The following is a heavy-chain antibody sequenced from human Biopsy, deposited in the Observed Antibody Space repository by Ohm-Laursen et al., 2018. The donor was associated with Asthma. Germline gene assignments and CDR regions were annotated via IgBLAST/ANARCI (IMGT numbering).Heavy chain of an antibody. CDR2: IYSGGTS. J-gene: IGHJ4*02. CDR3: ARGDSSGWSHYYFDY. Sequence: SLRLSCAASVFTVSRDHMFWVRQAPGKGLEWVSVIYSGGTSDTADSVRGRFTISRDFYKNMLYLQMDSLRAEDTAVYYCARGDSSGWSHYYFDYWGQGTLVTVSS. D-gene: IGHD6-19*01. CDR1: VFTVSRDH. V-gene: IGHV3-53*01.